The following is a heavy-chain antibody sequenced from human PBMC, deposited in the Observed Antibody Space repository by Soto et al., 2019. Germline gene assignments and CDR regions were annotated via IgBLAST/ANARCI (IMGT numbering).Heavy chain of an antibody. J-gene: IGHJ6*02. CDR1: GGSFSGYY. CDR3: ARGRSGMDV. CDR2: INRSGST. Sequence: SETLSLTCAVYGGSFSGYYWSWIRQPPGKGLEWIGEINRSGSTNYNPSLKSRVTISVDTSKNQFSLKLSSVTAADTAVYYCARGRSGMDVWGQGTTVTVSS. V-gene: IGHV4-34*01.